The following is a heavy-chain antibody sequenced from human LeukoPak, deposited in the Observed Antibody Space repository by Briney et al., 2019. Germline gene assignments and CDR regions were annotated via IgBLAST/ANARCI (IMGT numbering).Heavy chain of an antibody. CDR3: ARDPGAAADYYYYYYMDV. Sequence: SQTLSLTCTVAGGSISSGSYYWRWIRQPAGKGLEWIERIYTSGSTNYNPSLKSRVTISVDTSKNQFSLKLSSVTAADTAVYYCARDPGAAADYYYYYYMDVWGKGTTVTVSS. J-gene: IGHJ6*03. CDR2: IYTSGST. CDR1: GGSISSGSYY. V-gene: IGHV4-61*02. D-gene: IGHD6-13*01.